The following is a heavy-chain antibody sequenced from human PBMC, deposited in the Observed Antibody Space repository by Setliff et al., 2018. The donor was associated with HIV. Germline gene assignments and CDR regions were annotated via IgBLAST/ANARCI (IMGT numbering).Heavy chain of an antibody. CDR1: GFTFSSYS. CDR2: ISSSSSYI. CDR3: ATGNSADTWYHFAY. D-gene: IGHD6-13*01. J-gene: IGHJ4*02. V-gene: IGHV3-21*04. Sequence: GGSLRLSCAASGFTFSSYSMTWVRQAPGKGLEWVSSISSSSSYIYYADSIKGRFTISRDNAKSSLYLQMSSLRAEDTAVYYCATGNSADTWYHFAYWGQGTLVTVCS.